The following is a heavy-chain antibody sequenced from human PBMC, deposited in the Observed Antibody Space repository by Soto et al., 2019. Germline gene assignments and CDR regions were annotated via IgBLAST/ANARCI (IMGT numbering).Heavy chain of an antibody. V-gene: IGHV1-46*01. Sequence: ASVKVSCKASGYTFTSYYMHWVRQAPGQGLEWMGIINPSGGSTSYAQKFQGRVTMTRDTSTSTVYMELSSLRSEDTAVYYCARDLANYDSLYYFDYWGQGTLVTVSS. CDR3: ARDLANYDSLYYFDY. CDR1: GYTFTSYY. D-gene: IGHD3-3*01. J-gene: IGHJ4*02. CDR2: INPSGGST.